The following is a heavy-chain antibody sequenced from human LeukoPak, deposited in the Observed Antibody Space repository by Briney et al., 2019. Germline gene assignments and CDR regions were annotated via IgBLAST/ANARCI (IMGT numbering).Heavy chain of an antibody. Sequence: SQTLSLTCAISGDSVSSNSAAWNWIRQSPSRGLEWLGRTYYRSKWYNDYAVSVKSRITINPDTSKNQFSLQLNSLTPEDTAVYYCARDLSPYCSSTSCYSDAFDIWGQGTMVTVSS. J-gene: IGHJ3*02. V-gene: IGHV6-1*01. D-gene: IGHD2-2*01. CDR3: ARDLSPYCSSTSCYSDAFDI. CDR1: GDSVSSNSAA. CDR2: TYYRSKWYN.